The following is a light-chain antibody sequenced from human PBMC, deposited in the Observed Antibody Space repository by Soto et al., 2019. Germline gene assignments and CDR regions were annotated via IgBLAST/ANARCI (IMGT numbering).Light chain of an antibody. CDR2: DAS. Sequence: DFQMTQSPSTLSASVGDRVTITCRASQNINNWVAWYQQKPGKAPKFLIYDASTLHRGVSSRFSGSGFGTEFSLTLNSLQPDDYGSYYCQHTRTFGQGTKVEVK. J-gene: IGKJ1*01. V-gene: IGKV1-5*01. CDR3: QHTRT. CDR1: QNINNW.